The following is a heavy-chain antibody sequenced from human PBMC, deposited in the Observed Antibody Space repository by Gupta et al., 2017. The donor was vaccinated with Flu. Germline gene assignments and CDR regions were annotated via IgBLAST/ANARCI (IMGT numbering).Heavy chain of an antibody. CDR3: ARAAPPSSRTPYWFSVKKCRSYYYMDV. J-gene: IGHJ6*03. CDR2: MNPNSGNT. V-gene: IGHV1-8*01. Sequence: GLEWMGWMNPNSGNTGYAQKFQGRVTMTRNTSISTAYMELSSLRSEDTAVYYCARAAPPSSRTPYWFSVKKCRSYYYMDVWGKGTTVTVSS. D-gene: IGHD2-8*02.